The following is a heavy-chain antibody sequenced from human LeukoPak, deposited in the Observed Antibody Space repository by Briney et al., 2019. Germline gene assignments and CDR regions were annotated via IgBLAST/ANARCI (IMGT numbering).Heavy chain of an antibody. J-gene: IGHJ4*02. CDR3: ATDYYDRSGDYTVDH. CDR1: GGSIRGYW. V-gene: IGHV4-59*08. Sequence: SETLSLTCTVSGGSIRGYWWSWIRQPPGKGLEWIGYIYHSGSTNYNPSLKSRVTISVDTSKNQFSLKLNSVTAADTAVYYCATDYYDRSGDYTVDHWGQGTQVTVSS. D-gene: IGHD3-22*01. CDR2: IYHSGST.